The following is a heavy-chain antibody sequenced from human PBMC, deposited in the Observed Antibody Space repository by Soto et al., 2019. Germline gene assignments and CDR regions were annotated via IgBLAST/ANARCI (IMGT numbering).Heavy chain of an antibody. D-gene: IGHD6-13*01. CDR2: ISYDGSNK. V-gene: IGHV3-30-3*01. CDR1: GLSFSRYA. Sequence: GWLRRACSASGLSFSRYAMRWVRQAPGKGLEWVAVISYDGSNKYYADSVKGRFTISRDNSKNTLYLQMNSLRAEDTAVYYCARDSIAAAGSYYYYYYGMDVWGQGTKVIVSS. J-gene: IGHJ6*02. CDR3: ARDSIAAAGSYYYYYYGMDV.